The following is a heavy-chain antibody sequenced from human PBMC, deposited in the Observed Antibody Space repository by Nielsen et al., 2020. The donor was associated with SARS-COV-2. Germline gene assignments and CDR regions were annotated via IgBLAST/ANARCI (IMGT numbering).Heavy chain of an antibody. CDR2: IYWNDDK. CDR1: GFSLSTSGVG. Sequence: SGPTLMKPTQTLTLTCTFSGFSLSTSGVGVGWIRQPPGKALEWLALIYWNDDKRYSPSLKSRLTITKDTSKNQVVLTMTNMDPVDTATYYCARWEGPFDYWGQGTLVTVSS. D-gene: IGHD1-26*01. J-gene: IGHJ4*02. CDR3: ARWEGPFDY. V-gene: IGHV2-5*01.